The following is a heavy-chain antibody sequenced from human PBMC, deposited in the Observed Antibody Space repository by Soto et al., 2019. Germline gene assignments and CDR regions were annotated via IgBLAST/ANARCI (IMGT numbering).Heavy chain of an antibody. CDR2: INTHNGNT. Sequence: QVQLEQSAPEVKKPGASVKVSCKASGYTFTTYGISWVRQAPGQGLEWLGWINTHNGNTNYAQNLQGRVIMTADTSTSTAYMELRSLRSDDTAIYYCTREGSAPYYYYGMDAWGQGTXVT. CDR3: TREGSAPYYYYGMDA. D-gene: IGHD3-10*01. J-gene: IGHJ6*02. CDR1: GYTFTTYG. V-gene: IGHV1-18*01.